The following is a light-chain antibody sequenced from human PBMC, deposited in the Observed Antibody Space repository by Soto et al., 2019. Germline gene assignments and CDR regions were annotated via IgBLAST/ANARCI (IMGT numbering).Light chain of an antibody. CDR2: GAA. J-gene: IGKJ5*01. CDR1: QRFTHN. Sequence: EILMTQSPGTLSVSPGERATLSCRASQRFTHNLAWYQQKSGQAPRLLIYGAATRATGVPARFSGSWSGAAFTLTISCLQSEDSGFYYCQQYDNWAITFGQGTRLEIK. V-gene: IGKV3-15*01. CDR3: QQYDNWAIT.